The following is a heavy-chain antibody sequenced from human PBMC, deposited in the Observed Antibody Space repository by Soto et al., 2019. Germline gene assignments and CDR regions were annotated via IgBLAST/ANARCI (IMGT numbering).Heavy chain of an antibody. CDR3: ARSFSDSYYDLDF. D-gene: IGHD1-26*01. V-gene: IGHV3-9*01. CDR2: ISWNSASM. J-gene: IGHJ4*02. CDR1: GFTFDDYA. Sequence: GGSLRLSCAASGFTFDDYAMHWVRQAPGKGLEWVSGISWNSASMDYADSVKDRFSISRDNAENSLYLQMNILKIEDTAFYYCARSFSDSYYDLDFWGQGTLVTVSS.